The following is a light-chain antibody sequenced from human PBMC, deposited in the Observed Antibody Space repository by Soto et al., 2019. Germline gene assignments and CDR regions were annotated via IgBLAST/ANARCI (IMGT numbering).Light chain of an antibody. CDR2: AAG. J-gene: IGKJ2*01. CDR3: QQYGSSSLT. Sequence: EIVLTQSPGTLSLSPGERATLSCRASQNVDSRYLAWYQQKPGQAPRLLIYAAGSRAAAIPDRFSGRGSGTDFTLIISSLEPEDFAVYYCQQYGSSSLTFGQGTELEIK. CDR1: QNVDSRY. V-gene: IGKV3-20*01.